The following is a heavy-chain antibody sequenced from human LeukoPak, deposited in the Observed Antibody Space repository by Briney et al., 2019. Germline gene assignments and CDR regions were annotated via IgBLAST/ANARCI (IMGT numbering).Heavy chain of an antibody. CDR1: GFTFSSYA. CDR3: ARRSNPPGRIDH. J-gene: IGHJ4*02. CDR2: IYNSGST. D-gene: IGHD1-14*01. Sequence: GGSLRLSCAASGFTFSSYAMSWVRQAPGKGPEWVAAIYNSGSTYYADSVKGRFTISRDNSKNTMYLQMNSLKGEDTAVYYCARRSNPPGRIDHWGQGTLVTVSS. V-gene: IGHV3-23*05.